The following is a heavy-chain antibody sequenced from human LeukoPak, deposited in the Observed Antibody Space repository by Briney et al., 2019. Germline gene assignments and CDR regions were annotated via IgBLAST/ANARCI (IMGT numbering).Heavy chain of an antibody. J-gene: IGHJ4*02. Sequence: SETLSLTCAVYGGSFSGYYWSWIRQPPGQGLEWIGDINHSGSTNYNPSLKSRVTISVDTSKNQFSLKLSSVTAADTAVYYCARGRRSGGSVRGYFDYWGQGTLVTVSS. V-gene: IGHV4-34*01. D-gene: IGHD2-15*01. CDR2: INHSGST. CDR1: GGSFSGYY. CDR3: ARGRRSGGSVRGYFDY.